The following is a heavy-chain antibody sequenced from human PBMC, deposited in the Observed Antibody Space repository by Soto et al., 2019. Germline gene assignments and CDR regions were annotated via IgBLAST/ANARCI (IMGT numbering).Heavy chain of an antibody. Sequence: TSETLSLTCTVSCGSISSYYWSWIRQPPGKGLEWIGYIYYSGSTNYNPSLKSRVTISVDTSKNQFSLKLSSVTAADTAVYYCARERGSFLNWFDPWGQGTLVTVSS. CDR2: IYYSGST. V-gene: IGHV4-59*01. D-gene: IGHD3-16*01. CDR1: CGSISSYY. CDR3: ARERGSFLNWFDP. J-gene: IGHJ5*02.